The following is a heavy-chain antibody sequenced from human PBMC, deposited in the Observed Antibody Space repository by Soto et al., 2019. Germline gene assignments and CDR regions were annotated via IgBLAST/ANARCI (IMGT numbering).Heavy chain of an antibody. D-gene: IGHD6-19*01. CDR3: AALPLSSGLINWFDP. CDR2: IYYSGST. J-gene: IGHJ5*02. Sequence: QLQLQESGPGLVKPSETLSLTCTVSGGSISSSSYYWGWIRQPPGKGLEWIGSIYYSGSTYYNPSLKSRVTISVDTSKNQFSLKLSSVTAADTAVYYCAALPLSSGLINWFDPWGQGTLVTVSS. CDR1: GGSISSSSYY. V-gene: IGHV4-39*01.